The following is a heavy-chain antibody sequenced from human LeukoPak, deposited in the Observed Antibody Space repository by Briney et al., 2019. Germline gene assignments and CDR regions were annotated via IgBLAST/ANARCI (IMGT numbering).Heavy chain of an antibody. Sequence: PSETLSLTCTVSGGSISSYYWNWIRQPPGKGLEWIGYIYYSGSTNYNPSLKSRVTISVDTSKNQFSLKLSSVTAADTAVYYCAREVIAAAGTFFDYWGQGTLVTVSS. D-gene: IGHD6-13*01. CDR3: AREVIAAAGTFFDY. CDR1: GGSISSYY. J-gene: IGHJ4*02. CDR2: IYYSGST. V-gene: IGHV4-59*01.